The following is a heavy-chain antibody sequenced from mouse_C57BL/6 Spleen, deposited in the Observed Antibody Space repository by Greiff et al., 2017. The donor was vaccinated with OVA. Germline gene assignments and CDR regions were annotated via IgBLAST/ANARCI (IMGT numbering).Heavy chain of an antibody. D-gene: IGHD1-1*01. Sequence: EVQLQQSGPELVKPGASVKIPCKASGYTFTDYNMDWVKQSHGKSLEWIGAINPNNGGTIYNQKFKGKAPLTVDKSSSTAYMELRSLTAEDTAVYYCARADYGSSYNAMDYWGQGTSVTVSS. J-gene: IGHJ4*01. CDR1: GYTFTDYN. V-gene: IGHV1-18*01. CDR3: ARADYGSSYNAMDY. CDR2: INPNNGGT.